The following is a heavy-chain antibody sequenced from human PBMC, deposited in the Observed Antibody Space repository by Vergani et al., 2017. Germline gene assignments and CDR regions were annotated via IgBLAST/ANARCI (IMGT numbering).Heavy chain of an antibody. J-gene: IGHJ3*02. D-gene: IGHD3-3*01. Sequence: EVQLVESGGGLVQPGGSLRLSCAASGFTFSSYEMNWVRQAPGKGLEWVSYISSSGSTIYYADSVKGRFTISRDNAKTSLYLQMNSLRAEDTAVDYCASDFWSGFVAFDIWGQGTMVTVSS. CDR2: ISSSGSTI. CDR3: ASDFWSGFVAFDI. CDR1: GFTFSSYE. V-gene: IGHV3-48*03.